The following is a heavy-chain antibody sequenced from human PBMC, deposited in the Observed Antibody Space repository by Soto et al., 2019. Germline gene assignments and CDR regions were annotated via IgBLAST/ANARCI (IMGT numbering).Heavy chain of an antibody. Sequence: GGSLRLSCAASGFTFSSYSMNWVRQAPGKGLEWVSSISSSSSYIYYADSVKGRFTISRDNAKNSLYLQMNSLRAEDTAVYYWARRGQLVYWFDPWGQGTLVTVSS. CDR2: ISSSSSYI. V-gene: IGHV3-21*01. CDR3: ARRGQLVYWFDP. CDR1: GFTFSSYS. J-gene: IGHJ5*02. D-gene: IGHD6-13*01.